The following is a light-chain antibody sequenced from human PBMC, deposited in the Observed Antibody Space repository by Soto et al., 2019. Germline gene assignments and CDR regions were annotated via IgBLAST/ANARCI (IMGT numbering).Light chain of an antibody. V-gene: IGKV1-5*03. CDR2: KAS. CDR1: QSISSW. J-gene: IGKJ1*01. CDR3: QQYNSYPWT. Sequence: DIQMTQSPSTLSGSVGDRVTITCRASQSISSWLAWYQQKPGKAPKLLIYKASSLESGVPSRFRGSGSGTECTLTTSRLQPDDFETYYCQQYNSYPWTFGQGTKVDIK.